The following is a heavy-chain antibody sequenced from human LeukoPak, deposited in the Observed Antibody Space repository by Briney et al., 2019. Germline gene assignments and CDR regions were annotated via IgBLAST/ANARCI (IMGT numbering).Heavy chain of an antibody. CDR1: GYTFTGYY. D-gene: IGHD6-13*01. J-gene: IGHJ5*02. CDR3: ARPIAAPGISWFDP. V-gene: IGHV1-2*02. CDR2: INPNSGGT. Sequence: ASVKVSCKASGYTFTGYYMHWLRQAPGQGLEWMGWINPNSGGTNYAQKFQGRVTMTRDTSISRAYMELSRLRSDDTAVYYCARPIAAPGISWFDPWGQGTLVTVSS.